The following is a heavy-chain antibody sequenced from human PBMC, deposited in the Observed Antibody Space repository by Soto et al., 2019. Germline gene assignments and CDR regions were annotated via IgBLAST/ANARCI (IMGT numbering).Heavy chain of an antibody. V-gene: IGHV3-7*01. CDR3: ARERATYIGFDP. D-gene: IGHD2-2*02. Sequence: EVQLVESGGDLVQPGGSLRLSCAASGFTFSNFWMTWVRQVPGKGLEWVANIDLDGTEKNHVDSVKGRFTISRDNAKNSLHLQMNNLRADDTALYYCARERATYIGFDPWGQGTLVTVSS. J-gene: IGHJ5*02. CDR2: IDLDGTEK. CDR1: GFTFSNFW.